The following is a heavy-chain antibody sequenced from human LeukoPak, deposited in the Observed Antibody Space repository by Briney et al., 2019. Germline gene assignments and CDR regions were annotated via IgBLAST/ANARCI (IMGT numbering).Heavy chain of an antibody. Sequence: PGGSLRLSCAASGFTFSSYAMSWVRQAPGKGLDWVSSISSSSSYIYYADSVKGRFTISRDNAKNSLYLQMNSLRPEDTAVYYCARDSSGYYLGAIDYWGQGTLVTVSS. J-gene: IGHJ4*02. CDR3: ARDSSGYYLGAIDY. CDR1: GFTFSSYA. D-gene: IGHD3-3*01. CDR2: ISSSSSYI. V-gene: IGHV3-21*01.